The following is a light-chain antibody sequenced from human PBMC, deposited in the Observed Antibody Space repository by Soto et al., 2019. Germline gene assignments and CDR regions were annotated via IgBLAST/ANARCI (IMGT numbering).Light chain of an antibody. CDR3: QQYGSSPRT. CDR1: QSVSSSY. CDR2: GAS. J-gene: IGKJ1*01. V-gene: IGKV3-20*01. Sequence: EIVLTQSPSTLSGSPGERATLSCRASQSVSSSYLAWYQQKPGQAPRLLIYGASSRATGIPDRFSGSGSGTEFTLTISRLEPEDFAAYYCQQYGSSPRTFGQGTKVDIK.